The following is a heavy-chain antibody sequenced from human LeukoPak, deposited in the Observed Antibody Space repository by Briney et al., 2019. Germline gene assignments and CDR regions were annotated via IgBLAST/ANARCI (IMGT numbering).Heavy chain of an antibody. D-gene: IGHD6-19*01. V-gene: IGHV1-46*01. CDR3: ATTQRIAVAGTSPLSY. CDR1: GYTFTSYY. CDR2: INPSGGST. J-gene: IGHJ4*02. Sequence: ASVKVSCKASGYTFTSYYMHWVRQAPGQGLEWMGIINPSGGSTSYAQKFQGRVTMTEDTSTDTAYMELSSLRSEDTAVYYCATTQRIAVAGTSPLSYWGQGTLVTVSS.